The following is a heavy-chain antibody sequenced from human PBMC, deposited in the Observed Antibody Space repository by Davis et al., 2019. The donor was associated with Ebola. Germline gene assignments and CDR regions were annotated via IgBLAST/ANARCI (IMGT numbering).Heavy chain of an antibody. CDR2: IRYDGSNK. V-gene: IGHV3-30*02. D-gene: IGHD2-2*01. Sequence: GESLKISCAASGFTFSSYGMHWVRQAPGKGLEWVAFIRYDGSNKYYADSVKGRFTISRDNSKNTLYLQMNSLRAEDTAVYYCAKDWGDIVVVPAAMGWYFDLWGRGTLVTVSS. CDR3: AKDWGDIVVVPAAMGWYFDL. CDR1: GFTFSSYG. J-gene: IGHJ2*01.